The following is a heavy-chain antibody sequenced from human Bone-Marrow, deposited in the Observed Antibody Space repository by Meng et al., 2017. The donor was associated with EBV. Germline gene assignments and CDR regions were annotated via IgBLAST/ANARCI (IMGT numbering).Heavy chain of an antibody. D-gene: IGHD2-21*02. Sequence: QVQLQQGGAGLLKPSETLPLTCAVYGGPLSGYYWSWIRQPPGKGLEWIGEINHSGSTNYNPSLKSRVTISVDTSKNQFSLKLSSVTAADTAVYYCARGRRYIVVVTAYYGMDVWGQGTMVTVSS. CDR2: INHSGST. CDR1: GGPLSGYY. CDR3: ARGRRYIVVVTAYYGMDV. J-gene: IGHJ6*02. V-gene: IGHV4-34*01.